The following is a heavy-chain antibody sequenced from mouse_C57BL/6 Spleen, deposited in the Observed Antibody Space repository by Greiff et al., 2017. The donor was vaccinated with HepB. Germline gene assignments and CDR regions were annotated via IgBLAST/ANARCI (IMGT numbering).Heavy chain of an antibody. CDR1: GFSFNTYA. CDR3: VSYYGSSPYYAMDY. CDR2: IRSKSNNYAT. D-gene: IGHD1-1*01. J-gene: IGHJ4*01. Sequence: EVKLVESGGGLVQPKGSLKLSCAASGFSFNTYAMNWVRQAPGKGLEWVARIRSKSNNYATYYADSVKDRFTISRDDSESMLYLQMNNLKTEDTAMYYCVSYYGSSPYYAMDYWGQGTSVTVSS. V-gene: IGHV10-1*01.